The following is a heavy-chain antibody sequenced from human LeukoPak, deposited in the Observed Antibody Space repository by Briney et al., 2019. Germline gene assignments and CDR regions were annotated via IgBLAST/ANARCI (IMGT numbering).Heavy chain of an antibody. Sequence: GGSLRLSCAASGFRFSSYAMSWVRRAPGKGLEWVSAINGSGSTTIYADSVKGRFTISRDNSKNTLYPQMNSLRAEDTAVYDCARGGWTRPFDSWGQGTLDTVSS. CDR2: INGSGSTT. CDR1: GFRFSSYA. CDR3: ARGGWTRPFDS. J-gene: IGHJ4*02. V-gene: IGHV3-23*01. D-gene: IGHD2-15*01.